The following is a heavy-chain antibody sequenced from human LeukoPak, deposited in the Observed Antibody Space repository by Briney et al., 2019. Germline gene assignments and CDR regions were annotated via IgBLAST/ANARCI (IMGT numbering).Heavy chain of an antibody. D-gene: IGHD5-24*01. CDR1: GGSISSGSYY. Sequence: SETLSLTCTVSGGSISSGSYYWSWIRQPAGTGLEWIGRIYTSGSTNYNPSLKSRVTISVDTSKNQFSLKLSSVTAADTAVYYCTRGDGYKDFDYWGQGTLVTVSS. CDR2: IYTSGST. J-gene: IGHJ4*02. CDR3: TRGDGYKDFDY. V-gene: IGHV4-61*02.